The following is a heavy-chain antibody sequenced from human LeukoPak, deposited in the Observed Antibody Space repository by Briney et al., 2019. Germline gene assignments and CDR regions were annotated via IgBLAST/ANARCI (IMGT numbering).Heavy chain of an antibody. CDR3: ARAVVMAGLRPYIWFDP. Sequence: PSETLSLTCTVSGGSISSYYWSWIRQPPGKGLELIGYIYTSGSTSYNPSLKSRVTMSVDTSQNQFSPKLSSVTAADTAVYYCARAVVMAGLRPYIWFDPWGQGTLVTVSS. J-gene: IGHJ5*02. CDR2: IYTSGST. CDR1: GGSISSYY. D-gene: IGHD6-19*01. V-gene: IGHV4-4*09.